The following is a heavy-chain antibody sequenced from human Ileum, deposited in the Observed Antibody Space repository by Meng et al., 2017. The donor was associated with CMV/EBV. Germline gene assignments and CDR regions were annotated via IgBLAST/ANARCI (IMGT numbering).Heavy chain of an antibody. V-gene: IGHV3-74*01. D-gene: IGHD1-26*01. CDR2: INSDGSST. CDR3: ARVGGLPNGSYSTNWFDP. J-gene: IGHJ5*02. Sequence: TFSNYWMNWFRQPPGKGLVWVSRINSDGSSTSYADSVKGRFTISRDNAKNTLYLQMNSLRTEDTAVYYCARVGGLPNGSYSTNWFDPWGQGTVVTVSS. CDR1: TFSNYW.